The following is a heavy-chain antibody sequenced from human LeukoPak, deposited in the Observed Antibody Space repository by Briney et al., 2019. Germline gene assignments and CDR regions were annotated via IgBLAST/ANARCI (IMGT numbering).Heavy chain of an antibody. J-gene: IGHJ4*02. CDR2: IYSGGST. V-gene: IGHV3-66*01. D-gene: IGHD5-12*01. CDR1: EFSVGSNY. CDR3: ARVFTFSDFSGYPDY. Sequence: GGSLRLSCAASEFSVGSNYMTWVRQAPGKGLEWVSLIYSGGSTYYADSVKGRFTISRDNSKNTLYLQMNSLRAEDTAVYYCARVFTFSDFSGYPDYWGQGTLVTVSS.